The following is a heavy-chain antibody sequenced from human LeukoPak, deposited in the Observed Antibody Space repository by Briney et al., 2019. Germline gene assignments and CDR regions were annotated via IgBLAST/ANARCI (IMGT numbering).Heavy chain of an antibody. V-gene: IGHV1-2*02. D-gene: IGHD1-26*01. CDR1: GNTFIAYY. CDR3: ARDPKNQWDLLDY. CDR2: IDPSTGDT. Sequence: ASVKVSCKASGNTFIAYYIHWVRQAPGQGLEWMGWIDPSTGDTNYAQKIQGRVTMTMDTSISTAYMELSRLRSDDTAVYFCARDPKNQWDLLDYWGQGTLVTVSS. J-gene: IGHJ4*02.